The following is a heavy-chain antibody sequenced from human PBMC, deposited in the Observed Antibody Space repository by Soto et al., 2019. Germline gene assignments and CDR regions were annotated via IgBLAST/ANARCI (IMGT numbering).Heavy chain of an antibody. V-gene: IGHV1-18*01. D-gene: IGHD3-3*01. CDR2: ISVYNGNT. Sequence: ASVKVSCKASGYTFTTYGVTWVRQAPGQGLEWMGWISVYNGNTNYAQKFQGRVTMTTDTSTTTAYMEVRSLRFDDTAVYFCARDLNYDFWSGYYTRSGWFDTWRQGTLVTVSS. CDR1: GYTFTTYG. J-gene: IGHJ5*02. CDR3: ARDLNYDFWSGYYTRSGWFDT.